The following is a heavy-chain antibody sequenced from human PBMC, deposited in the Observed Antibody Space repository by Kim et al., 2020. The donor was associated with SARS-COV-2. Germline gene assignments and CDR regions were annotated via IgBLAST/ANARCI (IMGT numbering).Heavy chain of an antibody. CDR2: IWYDGSNK. J-gene: IGHJ4*02. Sequence: GGSLRLSCAASGFTFSSYGMHWVRQAPGKGLEWVAVIWYDGSNKYYADSVKGRFTISRDNPKNTLYLEMNSLRAEDTAVYYCAKDFVRGPGTDYWGQGTLVTVSS. CDR1: GFTFSSYG. D-gene: IGHD3-10*01. V-gene: IGHV3-33*06. CDR3: AKDFVRGPGTDY.